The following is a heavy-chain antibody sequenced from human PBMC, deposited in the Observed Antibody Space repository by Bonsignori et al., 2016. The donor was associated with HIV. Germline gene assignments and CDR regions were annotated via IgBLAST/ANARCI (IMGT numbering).Heavy chain of an antibody. J-gene: IGHJ4*02. Sequence: GGSLRLSCAASGFTFSSYAMSWVRQAPGKGLEWVSVIYSGGSSTYYADSVKGRFTISRDNSKNTLYLQMNSLRAEDTAVYYCAKDRSGYDSSPYYFDYWGQGTLVTVSS. CDR1: GFTFSSYA. V-gene: IGHV3-23*03. CDR3: AKDRSGYDSSPYYFDY. CDR2: IYSGGSST. D-gene: IGHD5-12*01.